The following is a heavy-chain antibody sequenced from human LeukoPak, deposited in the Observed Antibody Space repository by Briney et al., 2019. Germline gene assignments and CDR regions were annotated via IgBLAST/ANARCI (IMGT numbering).Heavy chain of an antibody. D-gene: IGHD1-26*01. CDR1: GFTFSSYG. V-gene: IGHV3-48*02. Sequence: GGSLRPSCAASGFTFSSYGMNWGPQAPGKGLEWVSLISSSSSTKYYADSVRGRFTISRDNAKNSMYLQMNSLRDEDTAVYYCARANSGYDSWGQGTLVTVSS. J-gene: IGHJ5*01. CDR3: ARANSGYDS. CDR2: ISSSSSTK.